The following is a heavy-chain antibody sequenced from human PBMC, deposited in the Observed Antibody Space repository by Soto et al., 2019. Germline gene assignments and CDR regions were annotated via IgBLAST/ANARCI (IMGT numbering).Heavy chain of an antibody. CDR3: ARDRHQLLLNPYMDV. Sequence: ASVKVSCKASGYTFSSYDMNWLRQATGQGLEWMGWMNPNSGNTNYVQKLQGRVTMTTDTSKSTAYMELRSLRSDDTAVYYCARDRHQLLLNPYMDVWGKGTTVTVSS. V-gene: IGHV1-8*01. CDR2: MNPNSGNT. D-gene: IGHD2-2*01. CDR1: GYTFSSYD. J-gene: IGHJ6*03.